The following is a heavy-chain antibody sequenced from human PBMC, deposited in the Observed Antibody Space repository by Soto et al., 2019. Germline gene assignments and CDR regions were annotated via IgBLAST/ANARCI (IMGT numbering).Heavy chain of an antibody. CDR3: ARVGYYYDSGGYYFPDY. CDR1: GGCISSYY. D-gene: IGHD3-22*01. CDR2: IYYIGTT. J-gene: IGHJ4*02. V-gene: IGHV4-59*01. Sequence: SETVSLTCSVSGGCISSYYWSWIRQPPGKGLEWLGNIYYIGTTNYNPSLKSRITMSVDASKNQFSLKLSSVTAADTAVYYCARVGYYYDSGGYYFPDYWGRGTLVTVS.